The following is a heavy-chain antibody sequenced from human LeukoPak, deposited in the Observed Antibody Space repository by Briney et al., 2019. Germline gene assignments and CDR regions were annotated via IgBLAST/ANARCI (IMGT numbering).Heavy chain of an antibody. J-gene: IGHJ6*03. V-gene: IGHV1-69*05. Sequence: SVKVSCKASGGTFSSYAISWVRQAPGQGLEWMGGIIPIFGTANYAQKFQGRVTITTDESTSTAYMELSSLRSEDTAVYYCARGRERTYYDFWSGYYWAYMDVWGKGTTVTVSS. CDR3: ARGRERTYYDFWSGYYWAYMDV. CDR2: IIPIFGTA. D-gene: IGHD3-3*01. CDR1: GGTFSSYA.